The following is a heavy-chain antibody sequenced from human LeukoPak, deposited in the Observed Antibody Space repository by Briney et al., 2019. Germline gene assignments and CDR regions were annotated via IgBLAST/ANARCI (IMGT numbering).Heavy chain of an antibody. V-gene: IGHV4-38-2*02. CDR2: IHHSGSV. CDR1: TYSISSGYY. J-gene: IGHJ4*02. Sequence: SETLSLTCSVSTYSISSGYYWGWIRPPPGKGLEWIGNIHHSGSVYYNPSLKSRVTISVDLSKNQLSLNLNSVTAADTAVYYCARDIDHTSMVIKSFDYWGQGTLVTVSS. D-gene: IGHD5-18*01. CDR3: ARDIDHTSMVIKSFDY.